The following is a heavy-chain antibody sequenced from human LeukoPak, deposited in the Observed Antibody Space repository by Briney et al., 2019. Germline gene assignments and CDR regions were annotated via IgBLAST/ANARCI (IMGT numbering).Heavy chain of an antibody. CDR1: GLTFNNAW. D-gene: IGHD3-10*01. V-gene: IGHV3-15*01. J-gene: IGHJ4*02. CDR2: IKSKTDGGTT. Sequence: GGSLRLSWAASGLTFNNAWMSWVGKAPGKGLEWVGRIKSKTDGGTTDYAAPVKGRFTISRDDSKNTLYLQMNSLRTEDTAVYYCTTDSRGWFGELLGWGQGTLVTVSS. CDR3: TTDSRGWFGELLG.